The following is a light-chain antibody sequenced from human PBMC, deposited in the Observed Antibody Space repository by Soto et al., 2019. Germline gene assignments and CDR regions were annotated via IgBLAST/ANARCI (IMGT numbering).Light chain of an antibody. CDR1: QSINSW. V-gene: IGKV1-5*01. CDR3: QQVNSYPLT. Sequence: DIQMTQSPSSLSASVGDRVAITCRASQSINSWLAWYRWAPGKAPKLLIYDASSLEGGVPSRFSGSGSGTEFTLIITSLQPEDFATYYCQQVNSYPLTFGGGTKVDIK. J-gene: IGKJ4*01. CDR2: DAS.